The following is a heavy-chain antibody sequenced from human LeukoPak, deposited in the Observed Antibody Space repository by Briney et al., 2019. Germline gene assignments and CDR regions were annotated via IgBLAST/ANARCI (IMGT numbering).Heavy chain of an antibody. CDR3: ARVPMVQGEDDWFDP. Sequence: SETLSLTCAVYGGSFSGYYWSWIRQPPGMGLEWIGEINHSGSTNYNPSLKSRVTVSVDTSKNQFSLKMSSMTAADTAVYYCARVPMVQGEDDWFDPWGQGTLVTVSS. CDR1: GGSFSGYY. V-gene: IGHV4-34*01. J-gene: IGHJ5*02. CDR2: INHSGST. D-gene: IGHD3-10*01.